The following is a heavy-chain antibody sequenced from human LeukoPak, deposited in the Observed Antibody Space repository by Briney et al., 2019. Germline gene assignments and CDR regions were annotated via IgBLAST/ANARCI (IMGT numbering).Heavy chain of an antibody. D-gene: IGHD5-18*01. CDR1: GFTFSNYW. J-gene: IGHJ4*02. V-gene: IGHV3-74*01. Sequence: GGSLRLSCAASGFTFSNYWVHWVRQAPGKGLVWVSRINSDGSSTSYADSVKGRFTISRDNAKNTLYLQMNSLRAEDTAVYYCARVGGDTAMVIFDYWGQGTLVTVSS. CDR3: ARVGGDTAMVIFDY. CDR2: INSDGSST.